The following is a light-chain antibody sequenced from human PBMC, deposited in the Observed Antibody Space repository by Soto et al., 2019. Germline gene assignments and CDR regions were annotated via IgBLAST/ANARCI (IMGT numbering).Light chain of an antibody. CDR1: QSVSNNY. J-gene: IGKJ1*01. CDR3: QQRYSTPRT. CDR2: GAS. V-gene: IGKV3-20*01. Sequence: EIVLTQSPGTLSLSTGERATLSCRASQSVSNNYLAWYQQKPGQAPRLLIYGASNRATGIPDRLSGSGSGTDFTLTISRLEPEDLATDDGQQRYSTPRTFGQGTKVDIK.